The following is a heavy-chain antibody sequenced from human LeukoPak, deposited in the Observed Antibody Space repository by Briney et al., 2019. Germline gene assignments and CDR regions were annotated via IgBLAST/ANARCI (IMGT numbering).Heavy chain of an antibody. CDR3: ATGASKVTTDFANY. CDR2: IDPSDSYT. V-gene: IGHV5-10-1*01. J-gene: IGHJ4*02. D-gene: IGHD4-17*01. Sequence: PGESLTISCKASGYSFTNYWISWVRQMPGKGLEWMGRIDPSDSYTKYSPSFEGHVTISVDKSISTAFLQWHSLKTSDSAMYYCATGASKVTTDFANYWGQGTQVAVSS. CDR1: GYSFTNYW.